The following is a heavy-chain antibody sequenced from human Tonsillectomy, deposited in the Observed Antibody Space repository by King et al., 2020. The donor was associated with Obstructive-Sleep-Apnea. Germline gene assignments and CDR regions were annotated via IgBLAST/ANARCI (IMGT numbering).Heavy chain of an antibody. CDR1: GYSFNSYG. J-gene: IGHJ4*02. CDR2: ISAYNGHK. CDR3: ARSSPGVRLYTDH. D-gene: IGHD3-10*01. Sequence: QLVQSGGEVKKPGASVKVSCKTSGYSFNSYGFIWVRQAPGQGLEWLGWISAYNGHKKSAQKLQGRVILTTDTTTSASYLELRNLRSDDTAVYFCARSSPGVRLYTDHGGQETLVTVPS. V-gene: IGHV1-18*01.